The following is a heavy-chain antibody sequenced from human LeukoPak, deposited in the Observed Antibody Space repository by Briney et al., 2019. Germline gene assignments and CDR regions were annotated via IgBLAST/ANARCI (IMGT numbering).Heavy chain of an antibody. V-gene: IGHV1-18*01. CDR3: ARDVNYAFDY. Sequence: GTSVTVSFTSSVYSFSINGISWVRQAPGQGLEWMAWISANSGNTNYAQNFQDRVTLTTDTSTSTAYMELRSLRSDDTAVYYCARDVNYAFDYWGQGTLVTVSS. CDR2: ISANSGNT. J-gene: IGHJ4*02. CDR1: VYSFSING. D-gene: IGHD3-16*01.